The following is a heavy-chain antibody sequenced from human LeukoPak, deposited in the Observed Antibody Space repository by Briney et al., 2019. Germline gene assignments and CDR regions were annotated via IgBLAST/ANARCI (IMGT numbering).Heavy chain of an antibody. Sequence: ASVKVSCKASGYTFTSYGINWVRQAPGQGLEWMGRISAYNGNTNYAQKLQGRVTMTTDTSTSTASMELRSLRSDDTAVYYCARDRTTDYGDEVGLDYWGQGTLVTVSS. CDR3: ARDRTTDYGDEVGLDY. V-gene: IGHV1-18*01. D-gene: IGHD4-17*01. J-gene: IGHJ4*02. CDR1: GYTFTSYG. CDR2: ISAYNGNT.